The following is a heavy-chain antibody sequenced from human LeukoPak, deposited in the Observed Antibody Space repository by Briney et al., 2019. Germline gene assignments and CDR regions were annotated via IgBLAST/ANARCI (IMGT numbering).Heavy chain of an antibody. Sequence: SETMSLTCAVYGGSFSGYYWSWIRQPPGKGLEWIGEINHSGSTNYNPSLKSRVTISVDTSKNQFSLKLSSVTAADTAVYYCAREGSYFYWGQGTLVTVSS. CDR2: INHSGST. CDR1: GGSFSGYY. V-gene: IGHV4-34*01. CDR3: AREGSYFY. D-gene: IGHD2-21*01. J-gene: IGHJ4*02.